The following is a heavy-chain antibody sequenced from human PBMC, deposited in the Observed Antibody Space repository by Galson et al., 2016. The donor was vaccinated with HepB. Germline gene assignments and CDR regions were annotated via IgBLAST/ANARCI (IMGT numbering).Heavy chain of an antibody. V-gene: IGHV3-30-3*01. D-gene: IGHD2-15*01. CDR2: ISYDDGSSK. J-gene: IGHJ4*02. Sequence: SLRLSCAASGFPLRSYAMHWVRQAPGKGLQWVATISYDDGSSKYYADSVKGRFTISRDNSNNTLYLQMNSLRAEDTALYYCARAQIPGYCSGGSCFGKDYWGQETLVTVSS. CDR1: GFPLRSYA. CDR3: ARAQIPGYCSGGSCFGKDY.